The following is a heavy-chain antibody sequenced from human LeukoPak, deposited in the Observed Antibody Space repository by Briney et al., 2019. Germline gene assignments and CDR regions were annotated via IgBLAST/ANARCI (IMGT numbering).Heavy chain of an antibody. CDR2: VHPNTGVT. J-gene: IGHJ4*02. CDR3: ASLTISTGSGNY. Sequence: ASVKVSCKASGYTFTGYYVQWVRPAPGQRLAWMGSVHPNTGVTNYAQKFQGRVTMARDTSISTAYMELSSLRSDDTAVYYCASLTISTGSGNYWGQGTLVTVSS. D-gene: IGHD2-8*02. CDR1: GYTFTGYY. V-gene: IGHV1-2*02.